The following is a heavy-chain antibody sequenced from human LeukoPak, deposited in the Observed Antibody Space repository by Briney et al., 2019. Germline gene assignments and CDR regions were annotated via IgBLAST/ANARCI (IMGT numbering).Heavy chain of an antibody. CDR1: GFTFSSYG. D-gene: IGHD6-6*01. CDR2: IWYDGSNK. CDR3: ARDSWAAEYSSTDGFDY. Sequence: PGRSLRLSCAASGFTFSSYGMHWVRQAPGKGLEWVAVIWYDGSNKYYADSVKGRFTISRDNSKNTLYLQMNSLRAEDTAVYYCARDSWAAEYSSTDGFDYWGQGTLVTVSS. J-gene: IGHJ4*02. V-gene: IGHV3-33*01.